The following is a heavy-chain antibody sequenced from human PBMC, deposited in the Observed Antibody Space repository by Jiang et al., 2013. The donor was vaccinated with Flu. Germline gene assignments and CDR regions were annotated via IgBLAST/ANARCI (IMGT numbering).Heavy chain of an antibody. V-gene: IGHV5-10-1*01. Sequence: GAEVKKPGESLRISCKGSGYSFTSYWISWVRQVPGKGLEWMGRIDPSDSYTNYSPSFQGHVTISADKSISTAYLQWSSLKASDTAMYYCARRSGTYPYFNGMDVWGQGTTVTVSS. CDR3: ARRSGTYPYFNGMDV. J-gene: IGHJ6*02. D-gene: IGHD1-26*01. CDR2: IDPSDSYT. CDR1: GYSFTSYW.